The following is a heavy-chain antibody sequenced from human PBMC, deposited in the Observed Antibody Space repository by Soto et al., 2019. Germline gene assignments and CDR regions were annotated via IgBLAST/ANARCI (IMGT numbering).Heavy chain of an antibody. J-gene: IGHJ5*02. CDR1: GFTFTHSA. Sequence: QMQLVQSGPEVKKPGTSVKVSCKTSGFTFTHSATQWVRQAHGQRLEWMGWIVVGNSKTNYAQKFQERFTITTDTSTGTAYMELSSLRSEDTAVYYCAAVSYYGSGNWFDPWGQGTLVTVSS. CDR2: IVVGNSKT. CDR3: AAVSYYGSGNWFDP. V-gene: IGHV1-58*02. D-gene: IGHD3-10*01.